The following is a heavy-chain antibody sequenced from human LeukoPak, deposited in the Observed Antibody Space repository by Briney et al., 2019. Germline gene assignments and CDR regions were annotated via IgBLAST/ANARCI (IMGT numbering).Heavy chain of an antibody. CDR3: VRDSYYHPAY. V-gene: IGHV3-74*01. CDR2: IISDGSSA. D-gene: IGHD3-10*01. CDR1: GFTFSSYW. Sequence: GGSLRLSCVVSGFTFSSYWMHWVRQAPGKGLVWVSRIISDGSSATYADSVKGRFTISRDNAKNPMYLQINSLRAEDTAVYYCVRDSYYHPAYWGQGTLVTVSS. J-gene: IGHJ4*02.